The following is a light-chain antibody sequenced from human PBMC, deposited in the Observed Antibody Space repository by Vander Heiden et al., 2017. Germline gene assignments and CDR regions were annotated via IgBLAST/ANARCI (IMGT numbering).Light chain of an antibody. CDR2: DAS. CDR1: QSISSY. CDR3: QQCQSDPLT. V-gene: IGKV1-39*01. J-gene: IGKJ2*01. Sequence: DIQLTQSPSSLSASVGDRVTITCRASQSISSYLDWYQQKPGKAPKLLIYDASSLESGVPSRFSGSGSGTDFTLTISSLQPEDFATYYCQQCQSDPLTFGQGTKMEIK.